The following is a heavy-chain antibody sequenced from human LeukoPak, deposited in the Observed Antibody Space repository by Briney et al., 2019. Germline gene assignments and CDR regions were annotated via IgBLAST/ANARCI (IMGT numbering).Heavy chain of an antibody. CDR1: GFTFSSYW. Sequence: GGSLRLSCAASGFTFSSYWMRWVHQAPGKGLEWVANIKQDGSEKYYVGSVKGRFTISRDNAKNSLYLQMNSLRAEDTAVYYCAREPYSGSYFGYYYYMDVWGKGTTVTVSS. CDR2: IKQDGSEK. CDR3: AREPYSGSYFGYYYYMDV. D-gene: IGHD1-26*01. J-gene: IGHJ6*03. V-gene: IGHV3-7*01.